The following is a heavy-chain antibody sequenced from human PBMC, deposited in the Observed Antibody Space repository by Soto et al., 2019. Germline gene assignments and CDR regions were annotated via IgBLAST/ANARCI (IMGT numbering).Heavy chain of an antibody. CDR3: ARGYSRGWYGDPDYFDY. J-gene: IGHJ4*02. CDR2: IYYSGST. V-gene: IGHV4-59*01. D-gene: IGHD6-19*01. Sequence: QVQLQESGPGLVKPSETLSLTCTVSGGSISSYYWSWIRQPPGKGLEWIGYIYYSGSTNYNPSLKSRVTISVDTSKNQFSLKLSSVTAADTAVYYCARGYSRGWYGDPDYFDYWGQGTLVTVSS. CDR1: GGSISSYY.